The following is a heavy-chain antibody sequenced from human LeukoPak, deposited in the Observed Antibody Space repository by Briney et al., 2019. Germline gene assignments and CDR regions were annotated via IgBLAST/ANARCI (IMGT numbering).Heavy chain of an antibody. Sequence: ASVKVSCKASGYTFTSYGISWVRQAPGQGLEWMGWINPNSGGTNYAQKFQGRVTMTRDTSISTAYMELSRLRSDDTAVYYCARMEYDYYYYYGMDVWGQGTTVTVSS. CDR2: INPNSGGT. V-gene: IGHV1-2*02. J-gene: IGHJ6*02. CDR1: GYTFTSYG. CDR3: ARMEYDYYYYYGMDV. D-gene: IGHD2-8*01.